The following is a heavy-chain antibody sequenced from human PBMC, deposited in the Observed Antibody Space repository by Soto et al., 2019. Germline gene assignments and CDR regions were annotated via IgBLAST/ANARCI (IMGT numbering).Heavy chain of an antibody. D-gene: IGHD2-21*02. CDR2: LNAGTGDT. Sequence: GASVKVSCKASGYTVSNYAIHSVRQVPGQSLEWMGWLNAGTGDTKYSQYFQGRVTITRDTPATTAYMGLSSLTYEDTAVYYCATGGDWSKPFDSWGQGTRVTVSS. CDR1: GYTVSNYA. J-gene: IGHJ4*02. CDR3: ATGGDWSKPFDS. V-gene: IGHV1-3*01.